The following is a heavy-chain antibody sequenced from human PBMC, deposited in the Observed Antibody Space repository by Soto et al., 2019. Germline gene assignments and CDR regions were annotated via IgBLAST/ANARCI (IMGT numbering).Heavy chain of an antibody. CDR2: ISYDGSFV. D-gene: IGHD1-1*01. CDR3: AKERGRNRNFAMDV. CDR1: GLTFSDYG. V-gene: IGHV3-30*18. J-gene: IGHJ6*02. Sequence: GGSLRLSSVVSGLTFSDYGFHWVRQAPGKGLDWVAAISYDGSFVYYADSVRGRFTISRDNSRNTLDLQMNTLRHEDTAVYYCAKERGRNRNFAMDVWGQGTSVTVSS.